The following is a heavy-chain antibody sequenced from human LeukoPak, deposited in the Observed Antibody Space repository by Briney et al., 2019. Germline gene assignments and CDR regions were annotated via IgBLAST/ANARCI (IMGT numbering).Heavy chain of an antibody. V-gene: IGHV3-21*01. CDR2: ISSSSSYI. J-gene: IGHJ4*02. CDR3: ARDLNRYSGSLGD. Sequence: GGSLRLSCAASGFTFSSYSMNWVRQAPGQGLGWVSSISSSSSYIYYADSVKGRFTITRDNAKNSLSLQMDSPRAEDTAVYYCARDLNRYSGSLGDWGQGALVTVSS. CDR1: GFTFSSYS. D-gene: IGHD1-26*01.